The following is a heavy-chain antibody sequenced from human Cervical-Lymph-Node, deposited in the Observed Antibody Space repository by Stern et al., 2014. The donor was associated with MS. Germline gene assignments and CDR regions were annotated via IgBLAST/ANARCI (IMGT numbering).Heavy chain of an antibody. V-gene: IGHV3-30*03. J-gene: IGHJ6*02. CDR1: GFSFSNSG. CDR3: MGVGDAMHV. Sequence: VQLVESGGGVVQPGRSLTLSCAASGFSFSNSGMNWVRQAPGKGMEWVAVMSFVGGNKKYGDSVKGRFSISRDMANNTLFLQMNSLRPEDTAVYYCMGVGDAMHVWGQGTTVIVSS. CDR2: MSFVGGNK.